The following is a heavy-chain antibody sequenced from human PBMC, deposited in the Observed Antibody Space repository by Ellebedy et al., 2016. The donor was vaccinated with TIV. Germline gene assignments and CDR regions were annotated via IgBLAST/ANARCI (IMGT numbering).Heavy chain of an antibody. CDR1: GYTLTKLS. J-gene: IGHJ5*02. Sequence: ASVKVSCKVSGYTLTKLSMHWVRQAPGKGLEWMGGFDPEDGKRIYGQKFQGRVTMTEDTSTDKVYMELSSLRSEDTAVYYCAAVRIQIWFPNWFDPWGQGTLVTVSS. CDR2: FDPEDGKR. CDR3: AAVRIQIWFPNWFDP. V-gene: IGHV1-24*01. D-gene: IGHD5-18*01.